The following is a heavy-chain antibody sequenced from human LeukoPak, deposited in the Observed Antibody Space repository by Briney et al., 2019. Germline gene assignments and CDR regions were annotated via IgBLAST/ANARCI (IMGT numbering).Heavy chain of an antibody. V-gene: IGHV3-53*01. CDR2: VYSGGNT. J-gene: IGHJ4*02. Sequence: GRSLRLSCAASGYIVSSNYMSWVPQAPGKGLEWVSIVYSGGNTYYADSVKGRFTISRDISKNTLHLQMNSLRAEDTGVYYCARLGYYDALTDILDDFWGQGTLVTVSS. CDR3: ARLGYYDALTDILDDF. D-gene: IGHD3-9*01. CDR1: GYIVSSNY.